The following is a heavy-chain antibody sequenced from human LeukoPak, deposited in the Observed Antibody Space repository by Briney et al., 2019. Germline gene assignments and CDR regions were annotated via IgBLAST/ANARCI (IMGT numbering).Heavy chain of an antibody. V-gene: IGHV3-53*01. D-gene: IGHD3-22*01. CDR2: IYSDGNT. Sequence: GGSLRLSCAVSGFTVSSIYMSWVRQAPGKGLEWVSFIYSDGNTYYADSVKGRFTISRDNAKNSLYLQMNSLRAEDTAVYYCARDDYYDSSGYNYYYYYGMDVWGQGTTVTVSS. J-gene: IGHJ6*02. CDR3: ARDDYYDSSGYNYYYYYGMDV. CDR1: GFTVSSIY.